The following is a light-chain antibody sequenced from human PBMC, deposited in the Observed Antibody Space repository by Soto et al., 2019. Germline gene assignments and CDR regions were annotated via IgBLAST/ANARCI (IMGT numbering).Light chain of an antibody. CDR2: DTS. CDR3: LLSYSGTERV. J-gene: IGLJ1*01. CDR1: TGAVTSGHY. Sequence: QAVVTQESSVTVSRGGTVTLTCGSRTGAVTSGHYPYWFQQKPGQAPRTLIYDTSNKHSWTPARFSGSLLGGKAALTLSGAQPEDEAQYYCLLSYSGTERVLGDGTKLTVL. V-gene: IGLV7-46*01.